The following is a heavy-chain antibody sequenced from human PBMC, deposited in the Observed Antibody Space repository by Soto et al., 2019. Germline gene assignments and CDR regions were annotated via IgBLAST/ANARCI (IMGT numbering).Heavy chain of an antibody. J-gene: IGHJ4*02. Sequence: PGGSLRLSCAASGFTFSSYAMSWVRQAPGKGLEWVSAISGSGGSTYYADSVKGRFTISRDNSKNTLYLQMNSLRAEDTAVYYCAKSLERITIFGVVIRNFDYWGQGTLVTVSS. D-gene: IGHD3-3*01. CDR2: ISGSGGST. CDR1: GFTFSSYA. V-gene: IGHV3-23*01. CDR3: AKSLERITIFGVVIRNFDY.